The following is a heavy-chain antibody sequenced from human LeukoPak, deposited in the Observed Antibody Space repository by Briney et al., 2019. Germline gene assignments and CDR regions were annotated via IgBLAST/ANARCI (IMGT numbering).Heavy chain of an antibody. CDR1: GDSISSYY. D-gene: IGHD6-19*01. J-gene: IGHJ4*02. CDR2: IYYSGST. V-gene: IGHV4-59*01. CDR3: AFMNSGWYFDY. Sequence: TSETLSLTCTVSGDSISSYYWSWIRQPPGKGLEWIGYIYYSGSTNYDPSLKSRVTISVDTSNNQFSLKLSSVTAAGTAVYYCAFMNSGWYFDYWGQGTLVTVSS.